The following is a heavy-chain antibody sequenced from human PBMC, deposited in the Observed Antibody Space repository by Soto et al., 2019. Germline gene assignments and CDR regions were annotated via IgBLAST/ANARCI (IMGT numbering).Heavy chain of an antibody. J-gene: IGHJ4*02. CDR3: ARAGGLLVDY. Sequence: QVQLVESGGGVVQPGRSLRLSCAASGFMFSSYAMHWVRQAPGKGLEWVAVKTYDGSNKYYADSVKGRFTISRDNSKHTLYLQMNSLRAEDTDVYYCARAGGLLVDYWGQGTLVTVSS. CDR1: GFMFSSYA. V-gene: IGHV3-30-3*01. D-gene: IGHD1-26*01. CDR2: KTYDGSNK.